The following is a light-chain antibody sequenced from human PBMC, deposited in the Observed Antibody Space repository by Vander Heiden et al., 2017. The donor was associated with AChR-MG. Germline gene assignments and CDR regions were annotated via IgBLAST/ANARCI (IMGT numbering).Light chain of an antibody. J-gene: IGLJ3*02. Sequence: QSVLTPSPAASGPPAQRVPISCSGSSSNVGSTTVNWYRQVPGTAPKLLVYTNDQRPSGVPDRISGSKSGTSASLAISGLQSEDEADYYCAAWDDNLDGWVFGGGTKLTVL. CDR2: TND. CDR3: AAWDDNLDGWV. V-gene: IGLV1-44*01. CDR1: SSNVGSTT.